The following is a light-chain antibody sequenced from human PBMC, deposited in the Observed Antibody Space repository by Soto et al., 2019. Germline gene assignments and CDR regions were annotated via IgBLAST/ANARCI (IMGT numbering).Light chain of an antibody. Sequence: EIVMTQSPATLSVSPGERATLSCRASQSVSSNLAWYQQKPGQAPRLLIYGASTRATGIPDRFSGSGSGTDFTLTITRLEPEDFAMYYCQRYDSFRTFGQGTRWIS. CDR1: QSVSSN. CDR2: GAS. CDR3: QRYDSFRT. V-gene: IGKV3-15*01. J-gene: IGKJ1*01.